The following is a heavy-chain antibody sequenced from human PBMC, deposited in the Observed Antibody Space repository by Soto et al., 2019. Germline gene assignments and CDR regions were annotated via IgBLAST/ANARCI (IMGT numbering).Heavy chain of an antibody. V-gene: IGHV4-31*03. Sequence: SETLSLTCTVSGASISSGGYYWSWIRQHPGKGLEWIGYVYYSGSTYYNPPLKSRVTMSVDTSKTQFSLKLSSVTAADTAVYYCARGGGYSYTYEEGLFDYWGQGTLVTVSS. CDR1: GASISSGGYY. D-gene: IGHD5-18*01. CDR2: VYYSGST. J-gene: IGHJ4*02. CDR3: ARGGGYSYTYEEGLFDY.